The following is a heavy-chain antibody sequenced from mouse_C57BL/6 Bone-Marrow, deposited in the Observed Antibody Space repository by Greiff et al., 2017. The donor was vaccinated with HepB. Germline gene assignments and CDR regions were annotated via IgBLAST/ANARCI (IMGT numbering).Heavy chain of an antibody. J-gene: IGHJ3*01. CDR3: TTGPYDNYGGAWFAY. CDR1: GFNIKDYY. Sequence: EVQGVESGAELVRPGASVKLSCTASGFNIKDYYMHWVKPRPEQGLEWIGRIDPEDGDTEYAPKFQGKATMTADTSSNTAYLQLSSLTSEDTAVYYCTTGPYDNYGGAWFAYWGQGTLVTVSA. V-gene: IGHV14-1*01. D-gene: IGHD2-1*01. CDR2: IDPEDGDT.